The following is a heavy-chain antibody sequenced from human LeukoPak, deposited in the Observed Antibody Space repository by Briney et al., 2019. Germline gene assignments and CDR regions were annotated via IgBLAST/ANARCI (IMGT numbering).Heavy chain of an antibody. CDR2: IKQDGSEK. CDR3: ARGAYYYGSGSYDY. CDR1: GFTFSNYW. V-gene: IGHV3-7*04. J-gene: IGHJ4*02. D-gene: IGHD3-10*01. Sequence: GGSLRLSCSASGFTFSNYWMSWVRQAPGKGLEWVANIKQDGSEKYYVDSEKGRFTISRDNAKNSLYLQMNSLRAEDTAVYYCARGAYYYGSGSYDYWGQGTLVTVSS.